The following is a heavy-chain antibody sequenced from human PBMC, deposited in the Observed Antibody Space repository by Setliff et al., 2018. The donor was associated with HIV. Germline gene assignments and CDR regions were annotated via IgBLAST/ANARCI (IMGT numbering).Heavy chain of an antibody. CDR2: IKQDGREK. Sequence: GGSLRLSCVASKFIFSSYSMSWVRQAPGKGLEWVANIKQDGREKYYVDSVKGRFTISRDNAKNSLYLQMNSLRAEDTAVYYCARPIAAAGLFDSWGQGTLVTVSS. D-gene: IGHD6-13*01. CDR3: ARPIAAAGLFDS. J-gene: IGHJ4*02. V-gene: IGHV3-7*01. CDR1: KFIFSSYS.